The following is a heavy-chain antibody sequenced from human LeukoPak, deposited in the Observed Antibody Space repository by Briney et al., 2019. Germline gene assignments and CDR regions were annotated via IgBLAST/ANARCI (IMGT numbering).Heavy chain of an antibody. Sequence: ASVKVSCKASGYTFTSYYMHWVRQAPGQGLEWMGIINPSGGSTSYAQKFQGRVTMTRDMSTSTAYMELSRLRSDDTAVYYCARDGLVYCSSTSSRYYYYYYMDVWGKGTTVTVSS. CDR1: GYTFTSYY. CDR2: INPSGGST. V-gene: IGHV1-46*01. CDR3: ARDGLVYCSSTSSRYYYYYYMDV. J-gene: IGHJ6*03. D-gene: IGHD2-2*01.